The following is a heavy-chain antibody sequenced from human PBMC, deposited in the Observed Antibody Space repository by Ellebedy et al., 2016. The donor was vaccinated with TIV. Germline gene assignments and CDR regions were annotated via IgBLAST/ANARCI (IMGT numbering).Heavy chain of an antibody. CDR1: GYSFTNYW. D-gene: IGHD1-1*01. CDR3: ARPSDWNDGYFHY. J-gene: IGHJ4*02. CDR2: IYPTDSDT. Sequence: GESLKISCKGSGYSFTNYWIGWVRQMPGKGLEWMGIIYPTDSDTRYSPSFQGQATISADKSISTAYLQWNSLKASDTAMFYCARPSDWNDGYFHYWGQGTLVTVSS. V-gene: IGHV5-51*01.